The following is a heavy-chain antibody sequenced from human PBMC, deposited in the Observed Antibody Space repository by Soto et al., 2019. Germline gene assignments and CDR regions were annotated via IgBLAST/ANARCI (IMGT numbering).Heavy chain of an antibody. Sequence: QVQLVQSGDEVRKPGSSVKVSCKASGYIFVNYGIAWVRQAPGQGLECMGWISPYSGNTHYASKVQGRLTMTTDTSTSAAYMDLGNLTSSDTAVYYFAMVDNYATPTPHDAWAQETTVTVSS. CDR2: ISPYSGNT. J-gene: IGHJ6*02. D-gene: IGHD5-12*01. CDR1: GYIFVNYG. CDR3: AMVDNYATPTPHDA. V-gene: IGHV1-18*01.